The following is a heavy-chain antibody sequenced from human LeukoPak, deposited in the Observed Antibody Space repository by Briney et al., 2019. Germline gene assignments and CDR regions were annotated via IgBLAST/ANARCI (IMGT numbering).Heavy chain of an antibody. V-gene: IGHV3-15*01. CDR2: IKSKTDGGTT. J-gene: IGHJ4*02. CDR1: GFTFSNAW. Sequence: GTSLRLSCAASGFTFSNAWLIWVRQAPGKGLEWVGRIKSKTDGGTTDYAAPVKGRFTISRDDSKNTLYLQMNSLKTEDTAVYYCTTEYYYDSSGYYYKGYWGQGTLVTVSS. CDR3: TTEYYYDSSGYYYKGY. D-gene: IGHD3-22*01.